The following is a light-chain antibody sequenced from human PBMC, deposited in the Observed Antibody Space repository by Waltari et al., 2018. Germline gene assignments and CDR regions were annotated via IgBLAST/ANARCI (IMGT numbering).Light chain of an antibody. CDR3: QQFNSYPMT. CDR2: KAS. V-gene: IGKV1-5*03. Sequence: DIQMTQSPFTLSASVGDRVTITCRASRSIMDRLAWYQQKPGQPPKLLIYKASSLESGVPSRFSGSGSGTEFTLTISGLQPDDFATYYCQQFNSYPMTFGGGTKVEI. J-gene: IGKJ4*01. CDR1: RSIMDR.